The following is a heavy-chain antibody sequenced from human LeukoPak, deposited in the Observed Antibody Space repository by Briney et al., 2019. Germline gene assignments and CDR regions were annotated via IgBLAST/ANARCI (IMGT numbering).Heavy chain of an antibody. CDR3: ARAAPRLEWLSRPLDP. Sequence: SETLSLTCAVYGGSFSGYYWSWIRQPPGKGLEWIGEINHSGSTNYNPSLKSRVTISVDTSKYQFSLKLSSVTAADTAVYYCARAAPRLEWLSRPLDPWGQGTLVTVSS. J-gene: IGHJ5*02. D-gene: IGHD3-3*01. CDR1: GGSFSGYY. CDR2: INHSGST. V-gene: IGHV4-34*01.